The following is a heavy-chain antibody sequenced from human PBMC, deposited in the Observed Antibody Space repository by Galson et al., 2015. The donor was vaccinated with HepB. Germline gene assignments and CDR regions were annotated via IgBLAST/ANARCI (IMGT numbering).Heavy chain of an antibody. V-gene: IGHV3-48*02. D-gene: IGHD4-17*01. CDR1: GFTFSSYS. CDR3: ARDPRGPETTYDYGDYGYYYYYYGMDV. CDR2: ISSSSSTI. J-gene: IGHJ6*02. Sequence: SLRLSCAASGFTFSSYSMNWVRQAPGKGLEWVSYISSSSSTIYYADSVKGRFTISRDNAKNSLYLQMNSLRDEDTAVYYCARDPRGPETTYDYGDYGYYYYYYGMDVWGQGTTVTVSS.